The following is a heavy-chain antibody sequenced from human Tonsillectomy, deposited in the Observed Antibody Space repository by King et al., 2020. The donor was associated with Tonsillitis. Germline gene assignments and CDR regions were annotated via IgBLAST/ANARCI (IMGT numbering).Heavy chain of an antibody. J-gene: IGHJ5*02. Sequence: VQLQESGPGLVKPSETLSLTCAVSGYSISSGYYWGWIRQPPGKGLEWIGSIYHSGSTYYNPSLKSRVTISVDTSKNQFSLKLRTVTAADTDVYYCERDRLMGASGPWGQGTLVTVSS. CDR1: GYSISSGYY. CDR3: ERDRLMGASGP. CDR2: IYHSGST. V-gene: IGHV4-38-2*02. D-gene: IGHD1-26*01.